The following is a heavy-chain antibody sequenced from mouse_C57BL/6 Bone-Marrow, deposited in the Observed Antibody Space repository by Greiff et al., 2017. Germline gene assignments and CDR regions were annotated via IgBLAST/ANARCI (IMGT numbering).Heavy chain of an antibody. CDR2: IDPSDSYT. V-gene: IGHV1-69*01. Sequence: VQLQQPGAELVMPGASVKLSCKASGYTFTSYWMHWVKQRPGQGLEWIGEIDPSDSYTNYNQKFKGKSTLTVDKSSSTAYMQLSSLTSEDSAVXYCARQTAVVGYYAMDYWGQGTSVTVSS. CDR1: GYTFTSYW. CDR3: ARQTAVVGYYAMDY. D-gene: IGHD1-1*01. J-gene: IGHJ4*01.